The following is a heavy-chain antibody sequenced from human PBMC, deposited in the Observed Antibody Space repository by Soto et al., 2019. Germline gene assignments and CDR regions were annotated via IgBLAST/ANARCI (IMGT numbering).Heavy chain of an antibody. CDR3: IQSRCGGDCLQSYASYYYSGMDV. V-gene: IGHV2-5*02. CDR1: AFSLSTGGVG. Sequence: QITLKESGPTLVKPTQTLTLTCTFSAFSLSTGGVGVGWIRQPPGKALEWLALIYWDDDKRYSPSLRSRLTLTKDTSKNPVVLTMTNMDPVDTATYYCIQSRCGGDCLQSYASYYYSGMDVWGQGTTVTVSS. CDR2: IYWDDDK. D-gene: IGHD2-21*02. J-gene: IGHJ6*02.